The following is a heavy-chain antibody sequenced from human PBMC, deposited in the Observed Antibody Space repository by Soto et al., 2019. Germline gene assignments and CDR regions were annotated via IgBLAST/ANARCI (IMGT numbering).Heavy chain of an antibody. CDR3: ARSPSYYYGSGSYKDFDY. Sequence: GESLKISCKGSGYSFTSYWIGWVRQMPGKGLEWMGIIYPGDSDTRYSPSFQGQVTISADKSISTAYLQWSSLKASDTAMYYCARSPSYYYGSGSYKDFDYWGQGTLVTVSS. V-gene: IGHV5-51*01. CDR1: GYSFTSYW. J-gene: IGHJ4*02. D-gene: IGHD3-10*01. CDR2: IYPGDSDT.